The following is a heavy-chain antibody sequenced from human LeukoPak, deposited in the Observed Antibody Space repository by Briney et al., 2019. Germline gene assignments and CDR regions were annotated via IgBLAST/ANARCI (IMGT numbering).Heavy chain of an antibody. CDR2: ISYGGSNK. J-gene: IGHJ5*02. V-gene: IGHV3-30-3*01. D-gene: IGHD3-22*01. CDR1: GFTFSSYA. Sequence: PGGSLRLSCAASGFTFSSYAMHWVRQAPGKGLEWVAVISYGGSNKYYGDSVKGRFTISRDNSKNTLYLQMNSLRAEDTAVYYCSSGYYYAWGQGTLVTVSS. CDR3: SSGYYYA.